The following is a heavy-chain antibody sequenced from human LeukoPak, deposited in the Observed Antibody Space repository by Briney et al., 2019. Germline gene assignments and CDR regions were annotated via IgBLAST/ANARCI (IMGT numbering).Heavy chain of an antibody. D-gene: IGHD6-19*01. CDR1: GGSISSSSYY. V-gene: IGHV4-39*01. Sequence: PSETLSLTCTVSGGSISSSSYYWGWIRQPPGKGLEWIGSIYYSGSTYYNPSLKSRVTISVDTSKNQFSLKLSSVTAADTAVYYCARVWYGDSSGWYFDYWGQGTLVTVSS. J-gene: IGHJ4*02. CDR2: IYYSGST. CDR3: ARVWYGDSSGWYFDY.